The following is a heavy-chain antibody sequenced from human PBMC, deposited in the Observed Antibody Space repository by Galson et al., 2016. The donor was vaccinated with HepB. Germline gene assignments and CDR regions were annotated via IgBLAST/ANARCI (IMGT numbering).Heavy chain of an antibody. Sequence: ETLSLTCNVSGGSISSHYWSWIRQPPGKRLEWIGYIYYSGSTNYNPSLKSRVTMSVDRSNGQFSLELTSVTAADTAVYHCARVATYYDSGSYMGVADYWGQGTLVTVSS. CDR1: GGSISSHY. J-gene: IGHJ4*02. CDR2: IYYSGST. D-gene: IGHD3-10*01. V-gene: IGHV4-59*11. CDR3: ARVATYYDSGSYMGVADY.